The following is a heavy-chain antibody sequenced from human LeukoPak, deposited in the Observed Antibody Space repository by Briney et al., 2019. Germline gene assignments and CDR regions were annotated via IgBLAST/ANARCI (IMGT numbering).Heavy chain of an antibody. CDR3: ARDSALLWFGELDS. D-gene: IGHD3-10*01. J-gene: IGHJ5*02. CDR1: GGSISSGDHY. Sequence: SETLSLTCSVSGGSISSGDHYWSWIRQPPGKGLEWIGNIYYSGSTNYNASFKSRITISVDTSRNQFSLKLTSVTAADTAVYYCARDSALLWFGELDSWGQGTVVTVSS. CDR2: IYYSGST. V-gene: IGHV4-30-4*01.